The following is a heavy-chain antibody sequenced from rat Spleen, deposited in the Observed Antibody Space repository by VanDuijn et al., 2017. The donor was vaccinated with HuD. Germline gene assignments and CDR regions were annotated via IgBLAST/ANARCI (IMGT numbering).Heavy chain of an antibody. V-gene: IGHV5-29*01. CDR3: TTDRDYDSSYIPRFAY. D-gene: IGHD1-2*01. CDR2: ITYDGSTS. J-gene: IGHJ3*01. Sequence: EVQLVESGGGLVQPGRSLKLSCAASGFTFSNFGMAWVRQAPTKGLDWGATITYDGSTSYYRGHVKGRFTISRDNTKSTLYLQMDSLRYEDTAPYYCTTDRDYDSSYIPRFAYWGQGTLVTVSS. CDR1: GFTFSNFG.